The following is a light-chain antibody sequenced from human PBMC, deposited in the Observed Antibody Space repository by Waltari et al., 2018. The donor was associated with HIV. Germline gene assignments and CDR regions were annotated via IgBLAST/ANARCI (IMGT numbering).Light chain of an antibody. Sequence: EIVLTQSPATLSLSPGERATLSCRTSQTVNSYLAWYQHRPGQAPRLLIYDASTMATGIPSMFSGSGSVTHFTLTISSLEPEDFAVYYCHQGTFGPGTKVSVK. CDR1: QTVNSY. J-gene: IGKJ3*01. CDR3: HQGT. V-gene: IGKV3-11*01. CDR2: DAS.